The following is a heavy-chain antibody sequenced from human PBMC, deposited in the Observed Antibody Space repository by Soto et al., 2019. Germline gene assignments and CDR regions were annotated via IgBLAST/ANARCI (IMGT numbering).Heavy chain of an antibody. CDR1: GYTFTSYD. J-gene: IGHJ5*02. V-gene: IGHV1-8*01. CDR3: ALVVRRITIFGVVTEDWFDP. Sequence: QVQLVQSGAEVKKPGASVKVSCKASGYTFTSYDINWVRQATGQGLEWMGWMNPNSGNTGYAQKFQGRVTMTSNTSISTTYMELSSLRSADTAVYYCALVVRRITIFGVVTEDWFDPWGQRTLVTVSS. D-gene: IGHD3-3*01. CDR2: MNPNSGNT.